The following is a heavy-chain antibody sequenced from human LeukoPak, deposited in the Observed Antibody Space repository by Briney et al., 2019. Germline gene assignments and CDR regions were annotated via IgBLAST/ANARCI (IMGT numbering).Heavy chain of an antibody. CDR1: GYSFTSYW. D-gene: IGHD1-26*01. Sequence: GESLKISCKGSGYSFTSYWIGWVRQMPGKGLEWMVIIYPGDSDTRYSPSFQGQVTISADKSINTAYLQWSSLKASDTAMYYCARLPDSGSYFGVRAYYFDYWGQGTTVTVSS. J-gene: IGHJ4*03. CDR2: IYPGDSDT. CDR3: ARLPDSGSYFGVRAYYFDY. V-gene: IGHV5-51*01.